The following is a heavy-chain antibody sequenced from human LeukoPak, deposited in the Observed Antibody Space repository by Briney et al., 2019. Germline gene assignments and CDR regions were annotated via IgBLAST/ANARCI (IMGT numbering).Heavy chain of an antibody. CDR2: ISHDGMNA. CDR3: ARRIGPGISAFDI. CDR1: GLHFSGTA. J-gene: IGHJ3*02. D-gene: IGHD3-10*01. V-gene: IGHV3-23*01. Sequence: GGSLRLSCAASGLHFSGTAMSWVRQAPGKGLEWVSAISHDGMNAYYADSVKGRFTISRDNSKNTLYVQMNSLRAEDTAIYYCARRIGPGISAFDIWGRGTIVTVSS.